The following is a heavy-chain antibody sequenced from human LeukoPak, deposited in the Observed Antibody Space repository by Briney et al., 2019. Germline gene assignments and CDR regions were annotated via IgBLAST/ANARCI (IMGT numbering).Heavy chain of an antibody. J-gene: IGHJ4*02. V-gene: IGHV3-21*01. CDR1: GFTFSSYS. CDR3: ARGSVAATRRGFYFDY. D-gene: IGHD6-19*01. Sequence: PGGTLRLSCAASGFTFSSYSMNWVRQAPGKGLEWVSSISSSSSYIYYADSVKGRFTISRDNAKNSLYLQMNSLRAEDTAVYYCARGSVAATRRGFYFDYWGQGTLVTVSS. CDR2: ISSSSSYI.